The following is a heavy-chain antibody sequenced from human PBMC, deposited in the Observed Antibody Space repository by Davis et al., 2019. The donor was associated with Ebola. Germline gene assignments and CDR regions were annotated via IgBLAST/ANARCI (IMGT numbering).Heavy chain of an antibody. CDR3: ARVDDSSGYFNYYYYGMDV. V-gene: IGHV3-30*03. CDR2: ISYDGSNK. CDR1: GFTFSSYS. D-gene: IGHD3-22*01. J-gene: IGHJ6*02. Sequence: GESLKISCAASGFTFSSYSMNWVRQAPGKGLEWVAVISYDGSNKYYADSVKGRFTISRDNSKNTLYLQMNSLRAEDTAVYYCARVDDSSGYFNYYYYGMDVWGQGTTVTVSS.